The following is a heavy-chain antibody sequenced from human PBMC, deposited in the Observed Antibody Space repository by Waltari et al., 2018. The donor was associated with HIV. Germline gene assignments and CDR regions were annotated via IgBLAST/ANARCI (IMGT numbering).Heavy chain of an antibody. CDR2: LYNEGRT. CDR1: GFSVSDNY. Sequence: EVQLVESGGDLVQPGGSLRLSCAASGFSVSDNYMSWVRLAPGKGLQWVSVLYNEGRTQYIDSVKGRLTIFRDNSKNALYLQMNSLRVDDTAVYYCARMKRSYGSGQARYFYFGMDVWGQGTTVIVSS. CDR3: ARMKRSYGSGQARYFYFGMDV. J-gene: IGHJ6*02. V-gene: IGHV3-53*01. D-gene: IGHD3-10*01.